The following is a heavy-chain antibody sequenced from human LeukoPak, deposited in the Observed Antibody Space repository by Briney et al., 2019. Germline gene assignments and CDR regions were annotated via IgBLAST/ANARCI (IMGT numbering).Heavy chain of an antibody. CDR3: ARLQYSSSFDY. D-gene: IGHD6-13*01. Sequence: SQTLSLTCAVSGGSISSGGYSWSWIRQPPGKGLEWIGYIYHSGSTYYNPSLKSRVTISVDRSKNQFSLKLSSVTAADTAVHYCARLQYSSSFDYWGQGTLVTVSS. CDR2: IYHSGST. CDR1: GGSISSGGYS. V-gene: IGHV4-30-2*01. J-gene: IGHJ4*02.